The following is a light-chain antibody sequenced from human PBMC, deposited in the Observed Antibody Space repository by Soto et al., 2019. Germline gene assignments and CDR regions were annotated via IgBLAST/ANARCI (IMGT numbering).Light chain of an antibody. CDR1: QSVNSN. Sequence: DIVLTQSPATLSVSPGERATLSCRASQSVNSNLAWYQQKPGQSPRLLIYGASTRATGIPARFSGSGSGTEFTLTISSLQSEDFAVYYCQQYSIWRTFGQGTKVDIK. J-gene: IGKJ1*01. V-gene: IGKV3-15*01. CDR3: QQYSIWRT. CDR2: GAS.